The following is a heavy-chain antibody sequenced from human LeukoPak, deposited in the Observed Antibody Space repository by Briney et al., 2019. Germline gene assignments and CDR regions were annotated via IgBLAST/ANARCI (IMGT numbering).Heavy chain of an antibody. CDR2: IYSGGSR. D-gene: IGHD6-19*01. J-gene: IGHJ1*01. CDR3: ARDEEQWLVRYFQH. Sequence: PGGSLRLSCAASGFAVSSNYMTWVRQAPGKGLEWVSVIYSGGSRNYADFVKGRFTISRDNIKNTLFLQMNSLRAEDTAVYYCARDEEQWLVRYFQHWGQGTLVTVSS. CDR1: GFAVSSNY. V-gene: IGHV3-66*01.